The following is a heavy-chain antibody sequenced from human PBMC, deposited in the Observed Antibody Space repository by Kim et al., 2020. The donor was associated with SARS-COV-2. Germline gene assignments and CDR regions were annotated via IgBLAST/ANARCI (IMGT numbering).Heavy chain of an antibody. CDR3: AKYTTGYFSFDY. J-gene: IGHJ4*02. Sequence: GGSLRLSCAASGFTFSSYAMSWVRQAPGKGLEWVSAISATGGSPYYADSVKGRFTISRDNSKNTLYLQMDSLRAEDTAVYYCAKYTTGYFSFDYWGQGTLVTVSS. CDR1: GFTFSSYA. D-gene: IGHD3-9*01. CDR2: ISATGGSP. V-gene: IGHV3-23*01.